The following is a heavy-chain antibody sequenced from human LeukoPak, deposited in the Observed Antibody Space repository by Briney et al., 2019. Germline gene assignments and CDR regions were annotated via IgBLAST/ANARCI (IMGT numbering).Heavy chain of an antibody. V-gene: IGHV1-69*04. CDR1: GGTFSSYA. CDR3: ARDTRGYSYGMGDWFDP. CDR2: IIPIFGIA. J-gene: IGHJ5*02. Sequence: GSSVKVSCKASGGTFSSYAISWVRQAPGQGPEWMGRIIPIFGIANYAQKFQGRVTITADKSTSTAYMELSSLRSEDTAVYYCARDTRGYSYGMGDWFDPWGQGTLVTVSS. D-gene: IGHD5-18*01.